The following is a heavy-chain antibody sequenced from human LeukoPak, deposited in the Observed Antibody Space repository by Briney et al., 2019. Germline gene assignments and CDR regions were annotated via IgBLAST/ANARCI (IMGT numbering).Heavy chain of an antibody. Sequence: SETLSLTCTVSGYSISNGYYWGWIRQPPGKGLEWVGSIYHRGSTYYNPSLKSRVTISVDTSKNQFSLKLSSVTAADTAVYYCARDRTRDGYIQEYYFDYWGQGTLVTVSS. D-gene: IGHD5-24*01. J-gene: IGHJ4*02. V-gene: IGHV4-38-2*02. CDR1: GYSISNGYY. CDR2: IYHRGST. CDR3: ARDRTRDGYIQEYYFDY.